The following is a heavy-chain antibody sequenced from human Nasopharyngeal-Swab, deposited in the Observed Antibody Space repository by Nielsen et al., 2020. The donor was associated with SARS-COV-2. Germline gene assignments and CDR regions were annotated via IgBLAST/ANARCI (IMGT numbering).Heavy chain of an antibody. CDR3: ARFPYDSWVNGMDV. J-gene: IGHJ6*02. V-gene: IGHV4-34*01. Sequence: SETLSLTCAVFGGSFSGNYWSWIRKPPGKGLEWIGEINHSGSTNYNPSLKRRVPISIDTSKNQLSLKLSSVTAADTAVYYCARFPYDSWVNGMDVWGQGTTVTVSS. CDR2: INHSGST. CDR1: GGSFSGNY. D-gene: IGHD3-22*01.